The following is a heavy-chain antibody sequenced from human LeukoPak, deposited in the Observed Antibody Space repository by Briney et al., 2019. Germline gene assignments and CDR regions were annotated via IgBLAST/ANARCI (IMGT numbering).Heavy chain of an antibody. D-gene: IGHD2-21*01. V-gene: IGHV4-4*07. J-gene: IGHJ4*02. CDR1: GGSISSYY. CDR3: ARESRVVIGDGYYLDS. CDR2: IYNSGST. Sequence: SETLSLTCTDSGGSISSYYWSWIRQPAGKGLEWIGRIYNSGSTNYNPTLKSRVTMSVDTSSSQFSLRLTSVTAADTATYYCARESRVVIGDGYYLDSWGPGNQITVSS.